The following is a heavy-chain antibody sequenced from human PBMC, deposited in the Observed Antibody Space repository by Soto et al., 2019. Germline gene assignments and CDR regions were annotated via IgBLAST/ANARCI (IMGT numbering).Heavy chain of an antibody. CDR1: GFTVSSNY. D-gene: IGHD6-19*01. CDR2: IYSGGST. J-gene: IGHJ4*02. V-gene: IGHV3-66*01. CDR3: ARELYSSGPSYFFDY. Sequence: GGSLRLSCAASGFTVSSNYMSWVRQAPGKGLEWVSIIYSGGSTYYADSVKGRFTISRDNSKNTLYLQMNSLRAEDTAVYYCARELYSSGPSYFFDYWGQGTLVTVSS.